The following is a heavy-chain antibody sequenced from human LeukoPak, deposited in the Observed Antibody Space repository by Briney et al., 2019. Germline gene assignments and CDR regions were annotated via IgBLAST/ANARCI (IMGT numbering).Heavy chain of an antibody. Sequence: ASVKVSCKGSGYIFPDYYIYWVRQATGQRPEWMGWMSPNSGDTGYAQKFQDRVTMTRNTSISTAYMELSSLRSDDTAVYYCARGPPNWGYDYWGPGTLVTVSS. CDR3: ARGPPNWGYDY. CDR1: GYIFPDYY. D-gene: IGHD7-27*01. V-gene: IGHV1-8*02. CDR2: MSPNSGDT. J-gene: IGHJ4*02.